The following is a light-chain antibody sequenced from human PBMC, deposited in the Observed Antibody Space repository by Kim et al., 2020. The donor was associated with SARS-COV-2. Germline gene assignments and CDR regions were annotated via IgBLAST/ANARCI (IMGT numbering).Light chain of an antibody. CDR3: AAWDDSLSGVL. Sequence: QSVLTQPPSASGTPGQRVTISCSGGWSNIGSNYVYWYQQFPGTAPKLLIYRNDQRPSGVAARFSGSKSGTSASLAISGLRSEDEADYHCAAWDDSLSGVLFGGGTQLTVL. J-gene: IGLJ2*01. V-gene: IGLV1-47*01. CDR2: RND. CDR1: WSNIGSNY.